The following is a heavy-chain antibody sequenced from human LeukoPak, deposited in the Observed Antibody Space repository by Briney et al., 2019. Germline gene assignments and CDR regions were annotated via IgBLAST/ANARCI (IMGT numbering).Heavy chain of an antibody. CDR1: GFTFSSYS. D-gene: IGHD6-6*01. CDR3: ARLGGKQLVRYYQYYMDV. CDR2: ISSSSSYI. V-gene: IGHV3-21*01. J-gene: IGHJ6*03. Sequence: GGSLRFSCAASGFTFSSYSMNWVRQAPGKGLEWVSSISSSSSYIYYADSVKGRFTISRDNAKNSLYLQMNSLRVEDTAVYYCARLGGKQLVRYYQYYMDVWGKGTTVTASS.